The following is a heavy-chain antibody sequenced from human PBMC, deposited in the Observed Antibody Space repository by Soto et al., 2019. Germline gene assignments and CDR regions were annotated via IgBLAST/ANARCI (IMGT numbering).Heavy chain of an antibody. V-gene: IGHV4-34*01. CDR3: ARGRVRPQKYYYYGSGSHGSFDY. Sequence: PSETLSLTCAVYGGSFSGYYWSWIRQPPGKGLEWIGEINHSGSTNYNPSLKSRVTISVDTSKNQFSLKLSSVTAADTAVYYCARGRVRPQKYYYYGSGSHGSFDYWGQGTLVTVSS. CDR2: INHSGST. J-gene: IGHJ4*02. CDR1: GGSFSGYY. D-gene: IGHD3-10*01.